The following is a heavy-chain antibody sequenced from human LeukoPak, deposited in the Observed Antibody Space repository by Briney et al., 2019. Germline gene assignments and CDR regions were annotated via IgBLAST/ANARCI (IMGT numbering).Heavy chain of an antibody. CDR1: GYIFTSYW. Sequence: GESLKISCKGSGYIFTSYWIGWVRQLPGKGVEWMGIIYLGDSDTRYSPSFQGQVTISADKSISTAYLQWSSLKALDTAMYYCATCRAAAATYDAFDIWGQGTMVTVSS. D-gene: IGHD2-15*01. V-gene: IGHV5-51*01. CDR2: IYLGDSDT. J-gene: IGHJ3*02. CDR3: ATCRAAAATYDAFDI.